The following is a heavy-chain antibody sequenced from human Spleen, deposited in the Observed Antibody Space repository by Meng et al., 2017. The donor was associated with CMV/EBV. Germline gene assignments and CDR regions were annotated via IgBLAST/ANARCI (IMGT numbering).Heavy chain of an antibody. CDR1: GFTFSSYA. D-gene: IGHD6-25*01. V-gene: IGHV3-23*01. CDR2: ISSTGTT. CDR3: ARDGRLHLPLLCFVY. Sequence: GGSLRLSCAGSGFTFSSYAMSWVRQAPGKGLEWVSAISSTGTTYYADSGKRRFTISRDNYKNTLYLQLNSLRAEDTAVYYCARDGRLHLPLLCFVYWGQGTLVTVSS. J-gene: IGHJ4*02.